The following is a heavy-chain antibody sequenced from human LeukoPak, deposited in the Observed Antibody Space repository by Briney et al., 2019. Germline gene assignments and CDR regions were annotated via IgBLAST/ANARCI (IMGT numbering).Heavy chain of an antibody. CDR3: ARDVQYCGGDCYDDAFDI. J-gene: IGHJ3*02. D-gene: IGHD2-21*02. V-gene: IGHV1-69*05. Sequence: SVKVSCKASGGTFSSYAISWVRQAPGQGLEWMGRIIPIFGTANYAQKFQGRVTITTDESTSTAYMELSSLRSEDTAVYYCARDVQYCGGDCYDDAFDICGRGTMVTVSS. CDR1: GGTFSSYA. CDR2: IIPIFGTA.